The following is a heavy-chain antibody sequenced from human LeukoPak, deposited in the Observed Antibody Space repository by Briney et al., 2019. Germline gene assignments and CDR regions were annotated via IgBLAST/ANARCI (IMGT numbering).Heavy chain of an antibody. D-gene: IGHD3-10*01. CDR2: ISSSGSTI. CDR1: GFTFSSYE. J-gene: IGHJ4*02. CDR3: ASLPVWFLFDY. Sequence: PGGSLRLSCAASGFTFSSYEMNWVRQAPGKGLEWVSYISSSGSTIYYADSVKGRFTISRDNAKNSLYLQMNSLRAEDTAVYYCASLPVWFLFDYWGQGTQVTVSS. V-gene: IGHV3-48*03.